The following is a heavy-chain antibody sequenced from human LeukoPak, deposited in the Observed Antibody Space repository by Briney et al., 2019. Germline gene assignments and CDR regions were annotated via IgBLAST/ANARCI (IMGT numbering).Heavy chain of an antibody. D-gene: IGHD6-13*01. CDR2: ISAYNGKT. Sequence: ASVKVSCKASGYTFTSYGITWVRQAPGQGLEWMGWISAYNGKTNYAQKLQGRVTMTTDTSTSTAYMQLRSLRSDDTAVYYCARAGYSSSWDWRGKEDYYYGMDVWGQGTTATVSS. CDR1: GYTFTSYG. CDR3: ARAGYSSSWDWRGKEDYYYGMDV. J-gene: IGHJ6*02. V-gene: IGHV1-18*01.